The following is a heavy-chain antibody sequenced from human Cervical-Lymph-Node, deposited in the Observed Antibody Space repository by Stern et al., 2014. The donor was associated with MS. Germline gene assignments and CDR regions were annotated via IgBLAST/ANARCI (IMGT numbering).Heavy chain of an antibody. Sequence: DQLVESGAEVKKPGSSVKVSCKASGGTFSSYAISWVRQAPGQGLEWMGGIIPIFGIANYAQKFQGRVTITADKSTSTAYMELSSLRSEDTAVYYCARDRDYYYGMDVWGQGTTVTVSS. D-gene: IGHD3-10*01. V-gene: IGHV1-69*17. CDR2: IIPIFGIA. J-gene: IGHJ6*02. CDR3: ARDRDYYYGMDV. CDR1: GGTFSSYA.